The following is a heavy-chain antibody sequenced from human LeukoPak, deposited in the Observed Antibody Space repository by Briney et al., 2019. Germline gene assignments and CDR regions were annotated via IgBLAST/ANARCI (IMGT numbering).Heavy chain of an antibody. Sequence: SETLSLTCAAYGGSFSGYYWSWIRQPPGKGLEWIGEINHSGSTNYNPSLKSRVTISVDTSKNQFSLKLSSVTAADTAVYYCARGKPWSGHRKAPFDYWGQGTLVTVSS. CDR2: INHSGST. J-gene: IGHJ4*02. CDR1: GGSFSGYY. CDR3: ARGKPWSGHRKAPFDY. D-gene: IGHD3-3*01. V-gene: IGHV4-34*01.